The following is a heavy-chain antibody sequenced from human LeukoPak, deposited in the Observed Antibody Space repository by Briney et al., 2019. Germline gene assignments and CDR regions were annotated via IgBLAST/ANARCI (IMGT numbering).Heavy chain of an antibody. CDR1: GFTFDDYA. D-gene: IGHD2-2*01. CDR2: ISSSGSTI. CDR3: ARDGGWVVPAAASDY. V-gene: IGHV3-11*01. J-gene: IGHJ4*02. Sequence: GGSLRLSCAASGFTFDDYAMFWVRQAPGKGLEWVSYISSSGSTIYYADSVKGRFTISRDNAKNSLYLQMNSLRAEDTAVYYCARDGGWVVPAAASDYWGQGTLVTVSS.